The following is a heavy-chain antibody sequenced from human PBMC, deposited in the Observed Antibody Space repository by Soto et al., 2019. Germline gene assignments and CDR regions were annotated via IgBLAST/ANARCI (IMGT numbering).Heavy chain of an antibody. J-gene: IGHJ3*02. V-gene: IGHV4-59*01. CDR3: AIARRSSGRSDTSDI. D-gene: IGHD1-26*01. CDR2: IDYSGRT. Sequence: QVQLQESGPGLVKPSETLSLTCTVSGCSIGPYYWSCIRQPPGKGLEWIGYIDYSGRTNYNPSLKSRVTISIDTSKNQFSLKLTSVTAADTAVYYCAIARRSSGRSDTSDIWCQGTMVTVSS. CDR1: GCSIGPYY.